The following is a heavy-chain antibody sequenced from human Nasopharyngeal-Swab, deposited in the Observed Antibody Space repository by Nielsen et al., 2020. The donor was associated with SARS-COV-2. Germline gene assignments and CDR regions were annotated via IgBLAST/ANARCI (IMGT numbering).Heavy chain of an antibody. D-gene: IGHD1-7*01. CDR2: ISWNSDKI. J-gene: IGHJ6*02. V-gene: IGHV3-9*01. CDR3: AKQKRLGLASDPYFYGLDV. Sequence: GGSLRLSCVAAGFTFDDYVMYWVRQAPGKGLEWVSSISWNSDKIYYADSVRGRFTISRDNTKNSLYLQMNNLRTEDTDFYSCAKQKRLGLASDPYFYGLDVWGLGTTVTVSS. CDR1: GFTFDDYV.